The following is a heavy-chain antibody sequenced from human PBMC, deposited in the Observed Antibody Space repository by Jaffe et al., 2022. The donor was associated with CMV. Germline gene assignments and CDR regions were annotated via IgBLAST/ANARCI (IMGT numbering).Heavy chain of an antibody. CDR3: TTDSHGTHYDFWSSYFGAFDI. CDR1: GYTLSELS. Sequence: QVQLVQSGAEVKKPGASVKVSCKVSGYTLSELSIHWVRQSPEKGLEWMGGFNPEHGKTIYAQKFQGRVAMTDDTSADTAYMELGSLRSEDTAIYYCTTDSHGTHYDFWSSYFGAFDIWGQGTMVTVSS. V-gene: IGHV1-24*01. CDR2: FNPEHGKT. D-gene: IGHD3-3*01. J-gene: IGHJ3*02.